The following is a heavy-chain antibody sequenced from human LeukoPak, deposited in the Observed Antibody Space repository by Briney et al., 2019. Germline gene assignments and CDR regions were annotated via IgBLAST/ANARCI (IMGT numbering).Heavy chain of an antibody. D-gene: IGHD3-9*01. CDR2: IYYSGTT. CDR3: ARRGDILTDYAFDS. V-gene: IGHV4-39*01. CDR1: AGSINSNSHH. Sequence: PSETLSLTCSVSAGSINSNSHHWDWIRQAPGKGLEWIGNIYYSGTTSYNPSFKSRVTISVDTSKNQFSLRLTSVTAADTAVYFCARRGDILTDYAFDSWGQGTLVTVSS. J-gene: IGHJ4*02.